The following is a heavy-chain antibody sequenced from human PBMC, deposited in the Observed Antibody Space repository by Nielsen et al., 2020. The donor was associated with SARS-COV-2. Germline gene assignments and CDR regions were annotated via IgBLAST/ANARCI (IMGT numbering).Heavy chain of an antibody. CDR3: ARAGFLEWNPFDY. CDR1: GYTFTSYG. J-gene: IGHJ4*02. D-gene: IGHD3-3*01. V-gene: IGHV1-18*01. CDR2: ISADNVNR. Sequence: ASVKVSCKASGYTFTSYGISWVRQAPGQGLEWMGWISADNVNRNYAQKLQGRVTMTTDTSTSTAYMELRSLRSEDTAVYYCARAGFLEWNPFDYWGQGTLVTVSS.